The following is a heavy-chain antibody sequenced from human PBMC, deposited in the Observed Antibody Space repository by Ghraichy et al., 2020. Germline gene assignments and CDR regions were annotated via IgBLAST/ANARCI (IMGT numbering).Heavy chain of an antibody. V-gene: IGHV4-34*01. CDR2: INHSGST. D-gene: IGHD4-11*01. Sequence: ETLSLTCAVYGGSFSGYYWSWIRQPPGKGLEWIGEINHSGSTNYNPSLKSRVTISVDTSKNQFSLKLSSVTAADTAVYYCASLMTTVTTYQDYWGQGTLVTVSS. J-gene: IGHJ4*02. CDR1: GGSFSGYY. CDR3: ASLMTTVTTYQDY.